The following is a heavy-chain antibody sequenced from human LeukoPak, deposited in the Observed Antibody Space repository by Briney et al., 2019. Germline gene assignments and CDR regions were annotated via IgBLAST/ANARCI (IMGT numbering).Heavy chain of an antibody. D-gene: IGHD5-24*01. CDR3: TRDRRDGYNYVDL. V-gene: IGHV4-61*01. CDR1: GYSISSGYY. CDR2: ISYSGVT. Sequence: PSETLSLTCAVSGYSISSGYYWSWIRQPPGKGLEWIGYISYSGVTESNPSLKSRVTISVDTSKNQFSLKLSSVTAADTAVYYCTRDRRDGYNYVDLWGQGTLVTVSS. J-gene: IGHJ5*02.